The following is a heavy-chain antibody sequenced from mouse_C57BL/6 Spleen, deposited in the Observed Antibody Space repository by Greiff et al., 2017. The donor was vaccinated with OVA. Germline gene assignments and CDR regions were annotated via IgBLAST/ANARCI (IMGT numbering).Heavy chain of an antibody. CDR1: GFNIKDYY. Sequence: VQLQQSGAELVRPGASVKLSCTASGFNIKDYYMHWVKQRPEQGLEWIGRIDPEDGDTEYAPKFQGKATMTADTSSNTAYLQLSSLTSEDTAVYYCTTHYYYGGHYYAMDYWGQGTSVTVSS. D-gene: IGHD1-1*02. J-gene: IGHJ4*01. CDR3: TTHYYYGGHYYAMDY. CDR2: IDPEDGDT. V-gene: IGHV14-1*01.